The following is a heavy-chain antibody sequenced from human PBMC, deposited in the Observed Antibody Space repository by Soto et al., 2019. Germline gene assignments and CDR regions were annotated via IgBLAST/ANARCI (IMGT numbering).Heavy chain of an antibody. CDR2: MNPNSGNT. J-gene: IGHJ4*02. CDR3: ATELSRGRFTN. V-gene: IGHV1-8*01. CDR1: GYTFTSYD. Sequence: QVQLVQSGAEVKKPGASVKVSCKASGYTFTSYDINWVRQATGQGLEWMGWMNPNSGNTGYAQKFQGRVTMTSNTSLSTAYLELSRLISDAPALSYCATELSRGRFTNWGQGTLVTVSS. D-gene: IGHD6-19*01.